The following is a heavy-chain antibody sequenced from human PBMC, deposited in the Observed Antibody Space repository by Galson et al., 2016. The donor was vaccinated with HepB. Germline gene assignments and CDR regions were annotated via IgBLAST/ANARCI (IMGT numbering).Heavy chain of an antibody. CDR2: IYRNGNT. Sequence: SETLSLTCAVSDASISSSNWWTWVRQPPGKGLEWIGEIYRNGNTNLNPSLKSRVTISLDTSKNHFSLNLSSVTAADTAVYYCTRVPNSGSYPYPYSYGMDVWGQGTTVTVSS. CDR1: DASISSSNW. V-gene: IGHV4-4*02. J-gene: IGHJ6*02. D-gene: IGHD1-26*01. CDR3: TRVPNSGSYPYPYSYGMDV.